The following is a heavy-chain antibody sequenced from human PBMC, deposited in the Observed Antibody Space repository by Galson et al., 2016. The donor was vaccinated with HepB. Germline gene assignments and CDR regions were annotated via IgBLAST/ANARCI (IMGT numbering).Heavy chain of an antibody. Sequence: SLRLSCAASGFAFSSNWMNWVRQAPGRGLEWVANINHDATTRQDVDSVRGRFTVSRDNAKNSLYLQMSSLRAEDTAVYYCSPDADWGRGDSWGQGTLVTVSS. J-gene: IGHJ5*01. CDR3: SPDADWGRGDS. CDR1: GFAFSSNW. V-gene: IGHV3-7*03. CDR2: INHDATTR. D-gene: IGHD2-21*01.